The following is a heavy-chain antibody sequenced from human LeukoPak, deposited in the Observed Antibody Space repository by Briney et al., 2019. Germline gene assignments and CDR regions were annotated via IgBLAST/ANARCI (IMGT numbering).Heavy chain of an antibody. Sequence: GGPLRLSCAASGFTFSSYEMNWVRQAPGKGLEWVSYISSSGSTIYYADPVKGRFTISRDNAKNSLYLQMNSLRAEDTAVYYCARRGGYYDSSGYFLWGQGTLVTVSS. CDR1: GFTFSSYE. CDR3: ARRGGYYDSSGYFL. J-gene: IGHJ4*02. CDR2: ISSSGSTI. D-gene: IGHD3-22*01. V-gene: IGHV3-48*03.